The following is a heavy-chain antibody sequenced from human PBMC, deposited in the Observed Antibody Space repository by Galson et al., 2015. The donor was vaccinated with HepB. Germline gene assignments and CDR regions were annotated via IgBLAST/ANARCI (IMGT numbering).Heavy chain of an antibody. CDR1: GFTFSSYS. CDR3: ARSTEYYYGSGSYNYYYYGMDV. Sequence: SLRLSCAASGFTFSSYSMNWVRQAPGKGLEWVSYISSSSRTKYYGDSMKGRFTISRDNARNSLYLQMNSLRAEDTAVYYCARSTEYYYGSGSYNYYYYGMDVWGQGTTVTVSS. D-gene: IGHD3-10*01. J-gene: IGHJ6*02. CDR2: ISSSSRTK. V-gene: IGHV3-48*01.